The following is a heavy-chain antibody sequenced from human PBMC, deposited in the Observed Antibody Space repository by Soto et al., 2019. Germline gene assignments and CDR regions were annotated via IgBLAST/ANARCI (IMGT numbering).Heavy chain of an antibody. D-gene: IGHD2-2*02. Sequence: ASVKVSCKASGYTFTSYYLHWVRQAPGQGLEWMGIINPSGGSTSYAQKFQGRVTMTRDMSTSTVYIELSSLRSEDTAVYYCARKGEGIVPAVISYYYYGMDVWGQGTTVTVSS. J-gene: IGHJ6*02. V-gene: IGHV1-46*01. CDR2: INPSGGST. CDR3: ARKGEGIVPAVISYYYYGMDV. CDR1: GYTFTSYY.